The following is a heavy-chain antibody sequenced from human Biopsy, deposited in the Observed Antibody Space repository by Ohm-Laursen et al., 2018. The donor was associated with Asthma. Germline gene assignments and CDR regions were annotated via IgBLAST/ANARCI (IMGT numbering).Heavy chain of an antibody. J-gene: IGHJ5*02. D-gene: IGHD1-20*01. V-gene: IGHV4-34*01. CDR2: IDQSGYT. CDR3: ARAAITGIRGWFDP. Sequence: TLSLTCNVSGGYLTGHYWNWIRQPPGKGLAWIGEIDQSGYTNYNPSLKSRVTISADTSKNQFHLNLSSVTAADTAVYFCARAAITGIRGWFDPWGQGTQVTVSS. CDR1: GGYLTGHY.